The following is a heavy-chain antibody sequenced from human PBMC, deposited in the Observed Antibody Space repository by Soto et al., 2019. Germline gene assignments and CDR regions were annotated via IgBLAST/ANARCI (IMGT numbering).Heavy chain of an antibody. CDR3: ARDSYDSSGYYYVLGY. V-gene: IGHV4-59*12. CDR2: IYHSGST. CDR1: GGSISSYY. D-gene: IGHD3-22*01. J-gene: IGHJ4*02. Sequence: SETLSLTCTVSGGSISSYYWSWIRQPPGKGLEWIGYIYHSGSTYYNPSLKSRVTISVDRSKNQFSLKLSSVTAADTAVYYCARDSYDSSGYYYVLGYWGQGTLVTVSS.